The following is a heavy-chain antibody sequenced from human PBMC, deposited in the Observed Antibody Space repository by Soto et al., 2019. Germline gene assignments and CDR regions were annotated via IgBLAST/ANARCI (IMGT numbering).Heavy chain of an antibody. J-gene: IGHJ4*02. Sequence: QVQLQESGPGLVKPSQTLSLTCTVSGGSISSGGYYWSWIRQHPGKGLEWIGYIYYSGRTYYNPSLKSRFTISVDTSKNQFYLKLSSVTAADTAVYYCARSGYSYGPNPLLYWGQGTLVTVSS. D-gene: IGHD5-18*01. CDR1: GGSISSGGYY. V-gene: IGHV4-31*03. CDR2: IYYSGRT. CDR3: ARSGYSYGPNPLLY.